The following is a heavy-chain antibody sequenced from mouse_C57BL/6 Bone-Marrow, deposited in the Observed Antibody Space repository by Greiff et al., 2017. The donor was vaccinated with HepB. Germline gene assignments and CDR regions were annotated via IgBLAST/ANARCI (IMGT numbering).Heavy chain of an antibody. Sequence: VQLQQSGAELVRPGTSVKMSCKASGYTFTDYWIGWAKQRPGHGLEWIGDIYPGGGYTNYNEKFKGKATLTADKSSSTAYMQFSSLTSEDSAIYYCAKEERVALDYWGQGTTLTVSS. CDR1: GYTFTDYW. J-gene: IGHJ2*01. CDR2: IYPGGGYT. CDR3: AKEERVALDY. D-gene: IGHD1-1*01. V-gene: IGHV1-63*01.